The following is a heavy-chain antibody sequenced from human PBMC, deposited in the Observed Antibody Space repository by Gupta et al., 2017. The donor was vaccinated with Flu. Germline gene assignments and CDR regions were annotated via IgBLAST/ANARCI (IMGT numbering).Heavy chain of an antibody. V-gene: IGHV3-23*01. CDR2: ISDDGDTA. CDR1: GFTFNDYA. D-gene: IGHD2-15*01. J-gene: IGHJ4*02. CDR3: AKTLRPYCYDGTCHSGPLDD. Sequence: VRLLESGGGLVQPGGSLSLSCAASGFTFNDYAMTWVRKAQGKGREWVAIISDDGDTAFYADSVRGRFTVSRDWSKNTMDLQMDNLRAEDTATYYCAKTLRPYCYDGTCHSGPLDDWGQGTRVTVSS.